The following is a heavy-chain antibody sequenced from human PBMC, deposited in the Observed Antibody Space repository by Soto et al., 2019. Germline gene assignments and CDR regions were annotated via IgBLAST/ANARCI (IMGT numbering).Heavy chain of an antibody. CDR3: AREYYYDSSVWFDP. V-gene: IGHV4-59*01. J-gene: IGHJ5*02. CDR2: IYYSGST. Sequence: TSETLSLTCTVSGGSISSYYWSWIRQPPGKGLEWIGYIYYSGSTNYNPPLKSRVTISVDTSKNQFSLKLSSVTAADTAVYYCAREYYYDSSVWFDPWGQGTLVTVSS. D-gene: IGHD3-22*01. CDR1: GGSISSYY.